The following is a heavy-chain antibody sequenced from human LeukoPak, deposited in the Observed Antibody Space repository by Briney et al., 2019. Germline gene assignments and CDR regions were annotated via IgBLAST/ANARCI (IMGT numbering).Heavy chain of an antibody. V-gene: IGHV3-15*01. CDR3: TTEFPLSPTTRAEPDY. CDR1: GFPFSNAW. J-gene: IGHJ4*02. Sequence: GGSLRLSCAASGFPFSNAWMSWVRQAPGKGLEWVGRIKSKTDGGTTDYAAPVKGRFTISRDDSKNTLYLQMNSLKTEDTAVYYCTTEFPLSPTTRAEPDYWGQGTLVTVSS. CDR2: IKSKTDGGTT. D-gene: IGHD4-17*01.